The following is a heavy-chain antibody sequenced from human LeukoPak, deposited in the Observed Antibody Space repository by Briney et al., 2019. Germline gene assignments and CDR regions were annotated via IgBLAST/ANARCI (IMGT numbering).Heavy chain of an antibody. V-gene: IGHV4-59*01. Sequence: PSETLSLTCTVSGGSISSYYWSWIRQPPGKGLEWIGYIYYSGSTNYNPSLKSRVTISVDTSKNQFSLKLSSVTAADTAVYYCARAVTAIWNDYWGQGTLVTVSS. D-gene: IGHD2-21*02. CDR2: IYYSGST. J-gene: IGHJ4*02. CDR1: GGSISSYY. CDR3: ARAVTAIWNDY.